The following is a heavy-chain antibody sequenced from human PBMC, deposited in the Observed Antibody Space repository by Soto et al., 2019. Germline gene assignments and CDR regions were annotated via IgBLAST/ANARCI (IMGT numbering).Heavy chain of an antibody. D-gene: IGHD2-2*01. J-gene: IGHJ6*02. CDR1: GYTFTSYY. V-gene: IGHV1-46*01. CDR3: ASGGYCSSTSCYPRYSYYGMDV. Sequence: ASVKVSCKASGYTFTSYYMHWVRQAPGQGLEWMGIINPSGGSTSYAQKFQGRVTMNRDTSTNTVYMELSSLRSEDTAVYYCASGGYCSSTSCYPRYSYYGMDVWGQGTTVTVSS. CDR2: INPSGGST.